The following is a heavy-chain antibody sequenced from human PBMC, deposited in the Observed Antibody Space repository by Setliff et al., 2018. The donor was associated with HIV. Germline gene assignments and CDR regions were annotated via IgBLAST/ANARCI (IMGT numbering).Heavy chain of an antibody. V-gene: IGHV1-3*01. CDR3: ARDQTYGSGSYYKSGTFDY. Sequence: ASVKVSCKASGYSFTYYAVHWVRQAPGQRLEWMGWINAGNGVTRYAEKFQGRVTFTRDTSASTAYMELSSLRSADTAVYYCARDQTYGSGSYYKSGTFDYWGQGALVTVSS. CDR2: INAGNGVT. J-gene: IGHJ4*02. CDR1: GYSFTYYA. D-gene: IGHD3-10*01.